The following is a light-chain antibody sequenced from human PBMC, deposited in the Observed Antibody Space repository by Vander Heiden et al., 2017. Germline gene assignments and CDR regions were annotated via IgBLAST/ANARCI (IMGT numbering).Light chain of an antibody. Sequence: SALAQPAPASRSPGPAITIACAGTSNDVGGDDVVSWYQQHRSKAHKLMIYEVSRRPAGVSKRSSATKSGNAASLTISGLQADDEADYYCCSDAGRSTWVFGAGTKLTVL. CDR2: EVS. V-gene: IGLV2-23*02. CDR1: SNDVGGDDV. J-gene: IGLJ3*02. CDR3: CSDAGRSTWV.